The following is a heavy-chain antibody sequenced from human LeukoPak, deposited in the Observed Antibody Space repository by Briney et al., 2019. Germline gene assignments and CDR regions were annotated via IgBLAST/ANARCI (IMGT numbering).Heavy chain of an antibody. CDR2: INPNSGGT. CDR1: GYSFTGHY. CDR3: ARTVTTSSYYFDY. Sequence: ASVKVSCKASGYSFTGHYVHWLRQAPGQGLEWMGRINPNSGGTNYAQKLRGRVTMTTDTSTSTAYMDLRSLRSDDTALYYCARTVTTSSYYFDYWGQGTLVTVSS. D-gene: IGHD4-17*01. V-gene: IGHV1-2*02. J-gene: IGHJ4*02.